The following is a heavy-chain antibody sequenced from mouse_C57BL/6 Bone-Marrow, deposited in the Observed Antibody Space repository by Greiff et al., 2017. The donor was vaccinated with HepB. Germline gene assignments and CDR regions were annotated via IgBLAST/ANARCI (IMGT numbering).Heavy chain of an antibody. J-gene: IGHJ2*01. CDR2: ISDGGSYT. D-gene: IGHD2-3*01. V-gene: IGHV5-4*03. CDR3: ARAGNDGYHGDY. Sequence: EVKVVESGGGLVKPGGSLKLSCAASGFTFSSYAMSWVRQTPEKRLEWVATISDGGSYTYYPDNVKGRFTISRDNAKNNLYLQMSHLKSEDTAMYYCARAGNDGYHGDYWGQGTTLTVSS. CDR1: GFTFSSYA.